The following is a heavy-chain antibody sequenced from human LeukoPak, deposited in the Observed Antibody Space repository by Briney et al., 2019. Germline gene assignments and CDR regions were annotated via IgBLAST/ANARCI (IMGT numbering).Heavy chain of an antibody. V-gene: IGHV3-21*01. CDR2: ISSISTYR. D-gene: IGHD1-26*01. J-gene: IGHJ4*02. CDR3: ARGRYSGSYLLDY. Sequence: GGSLRLSCAASGFTFSSYSMSWVRQAPGKGLEWVSSISSISTYRYYAASVKGRFTISRDNAKNSLYLQMNSLRAEDTALYYCARGRYSGSYLLDYWGQGTLVTVSS. CDR1: GFTFSSYS.